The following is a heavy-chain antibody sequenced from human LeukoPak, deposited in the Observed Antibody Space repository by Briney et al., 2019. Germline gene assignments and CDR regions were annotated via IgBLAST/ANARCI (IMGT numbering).Heavy chain of an antibody. CDR1: GYTFTNYG. V-gene: IGHV1-18*01. Sequence: GASVTVSCKASGYTFTNYGISWVRQAPGQGLEWMGNINPYNGNTNYAQNLQGGVTMTTDTSTNTAYMELRSLRSDDTAVYYCARDQHDHVWGSYRPYFDYWGQGTLVTVSS. CDR2: INPYNGNT. J-gene: IGHJ4*02. D-gene: IGHD3-16*02. CDR3: ARDQHDHVWGSYRPYFDY.